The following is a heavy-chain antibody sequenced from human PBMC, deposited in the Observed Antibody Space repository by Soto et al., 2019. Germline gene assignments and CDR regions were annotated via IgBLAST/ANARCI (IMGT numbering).Heavy chain of an antibody. CDR2: INTYNGNT. CDR3: AMVQVYFSPCPQDV. Sequence: QVQLVQSRAEVKNPGASVKVSCKASGYSFTRYGIAWARQAPGQGLEWMGWINTYNGNTNYAQNLQGRVTLTTDTATRTAYTELTSRRSNETAIYYSAMVQVYFSPCPQDVWGQGTTVIVSS. D-gene: IGHD2-15*01. J-gene: IGHJ6*02. CDR1: GYSFTRYG. V-gene: IGHV1-18*01.